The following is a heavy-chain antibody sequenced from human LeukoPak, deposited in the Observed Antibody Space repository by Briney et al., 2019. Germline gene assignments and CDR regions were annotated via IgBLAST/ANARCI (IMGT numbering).Heavy chain of an antibody. V-gene: IGHV5-51*01. Sequence: GESLKISCKGLGYSFTSYWIAWVRQMPGKGLEWMGNIYPGDSDTTYSPSFQGQVTISVDRSITTAYLQWSSLKPSDAAMYYCARLGPGYYYYYMEVWGKGTTVTVSS. D-gene: IGHD3/OR15-3a*01. CDR3: ARLGPGYYYYYMEV. CDR1: GYSFTSYW. J-gene: IGHJ6*03. CDR2: IYPGDSDT.